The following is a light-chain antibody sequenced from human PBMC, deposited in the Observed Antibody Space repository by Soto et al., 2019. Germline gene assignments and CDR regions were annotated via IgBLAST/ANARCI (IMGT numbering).Light chain of an antibody. CDR2: TNN. J-gene: IGLJ3*02. Sequence: QSVLTQPPSASGTPGQRVTISCSGSSSNIANNTVNWYQQVPGTAPKLLIHTNNRRPSGVRDRFSGSKSGTSASLDISGLQSEDEANYYCAAWDDTLNGGVFGGGTKVTVL. CDR3: AAWDDTLNGGV. CDR1: SSNIANNT. V-gene: IGLV1-44*01.